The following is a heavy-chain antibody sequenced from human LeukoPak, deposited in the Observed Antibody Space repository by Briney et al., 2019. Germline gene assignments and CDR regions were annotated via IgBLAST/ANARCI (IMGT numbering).Heavy chain of an antibody. V-gene: IGHV3-23*01. CDR3: AKFFRSDWYFDL. Sequence: GGSLRLSCAASGFTFSSYAMSWVRQAPGKGLEWVSAISGSGGSTYYADSVKGRFTISRDNSKDTLYLQMNSLRAEDTAVYYCAKFFRSDWYFDLWGRGTLVTVSS. D-gene: IGHD3-3*01. J-gene: IGHJ2*01. CDR2: ISGSGGST. CDR1: GFTFSSYA.